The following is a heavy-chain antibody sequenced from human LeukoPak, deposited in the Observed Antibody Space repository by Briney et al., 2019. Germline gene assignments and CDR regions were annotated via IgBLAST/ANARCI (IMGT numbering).Heavy chain of an antibody. D-gene: IGHD6-19*01. CDR2: ISGSGGST. CDR3: AKGSYSSGWYYFDY. J-gene: IGHJ4*02. CDR1: GFTFSSYA. Sequence: GGSLRLSCAASGFTFSSYAMSWVRQAPGKGLEWVSAISGSGGSTYYADSVKGRFTISRDNSKSTLYLQMNSLRAEDTAVYYCAKGSYSSGWYYFDYWGQGTLVTVSS. V-gene: IGHV3-23*01.